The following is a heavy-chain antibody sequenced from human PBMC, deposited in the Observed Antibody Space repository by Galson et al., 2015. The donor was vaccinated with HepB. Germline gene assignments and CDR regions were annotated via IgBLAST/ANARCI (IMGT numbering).Heavy chain of an antibody. CDR2: ISPYNGNT. V-gene: IGHV1-18*01. Sequence: SVKVSCKASGYRFSDYGIVWLRQAPGQGPQWMGWISPYNGNTKYAQKFQGRVTMTTDTSTATANMELRNLRSDDTAIYYCARGIVVVAAAKYVNLEDYCHYYMDVWGTGTTVAVSS. J-gene: IGHJ6*03. D-gene: IGHD2-15*01. CDR1: GYRFSDYG. CDR3: ARGIVVVAAAKYVNLEDYCHYYMDV.